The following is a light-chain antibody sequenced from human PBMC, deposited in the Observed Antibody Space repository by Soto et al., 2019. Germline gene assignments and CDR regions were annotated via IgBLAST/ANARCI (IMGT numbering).Light chain of an antibody. V-gene: IGKV1-39*01. CDR2: AAS. Sequence: DIPMTQSPSSLSASVGDRVTITCRASQSISSYLNWYQQKPGKAPKLLIYAASSLQSGVPSRFSGSGSGTDFTLTISSLQPEDFATYYCQQSYSTPRVTFGQGTGLEIK. CDR3: QQSYSTPRVT. CDR1: QSISSY. J-gene: IGKJ5*01.